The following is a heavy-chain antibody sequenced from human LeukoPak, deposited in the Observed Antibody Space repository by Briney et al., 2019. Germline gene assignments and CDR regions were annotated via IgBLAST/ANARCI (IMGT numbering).Heavy chain of an antibody. CDR2: IWYDGSNK. V-gene: IGHV3-33*01. CDR3: ARDKGYDSRGQPFDY. CDR1: GFTFSSYG. D-gene: IGHD3-22*01. Sequence: GGSLRLSCAASGFTFSSYGMHWVRQAPGKGLEWVAVIWYDGSNKYYADSVKGRFTISRDNSKNTLYLQMNSLRAEDTAVYYCARDKGYDSRGQPFDYWGQGALVTVSS. J-gene: IGHJ4*02.